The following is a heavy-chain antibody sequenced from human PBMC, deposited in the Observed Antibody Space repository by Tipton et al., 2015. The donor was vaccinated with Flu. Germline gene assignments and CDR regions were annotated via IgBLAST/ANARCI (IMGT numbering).Heavy chain of an antibody. CDR1: GYSISSGYY. J-gene: IGHJ4*02. V-gene: IGHV4-38-2*01. D-gene: IGHD3-10*01. CDR3: ASGAYYFGSETYRDYFDY. CDR2: VYHSGST. Sequence: TLSLTCAVSGYSISSGYYWGWIRQPPGRGLEWIWSVYHSGSTYYNPSLKSRVTISVDTSKNQLSLRLSSVTAADTAVYYCASGAYYFGSETYRDYFDYWGQGTLVTVSS.